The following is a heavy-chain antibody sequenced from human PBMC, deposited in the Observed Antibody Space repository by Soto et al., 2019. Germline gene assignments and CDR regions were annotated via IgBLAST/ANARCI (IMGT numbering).Heavy chain of an antibody. J-gene: IGHJ4*02. CDR3: AKGSPRDILTGYYTAGYLI. D-gene: IGHD3-9*01. CDR2: ISYDGSNK. CDR1: GFTFSSYG. V-gene: IGHV3-30*18. Sequence: GGSLRLSCAASGFTFSSYGMHWVRQAPGKGLEWVAVISYDGSNKYYAGSVKGRFTISRDNSKNTLYLQMNSLRAEDTAVYYCAKGSPRDILTGYYTAGYLIWGQGTLVTVSS.